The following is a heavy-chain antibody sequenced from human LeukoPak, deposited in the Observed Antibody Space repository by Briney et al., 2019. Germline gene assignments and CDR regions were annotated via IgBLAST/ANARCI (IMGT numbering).Heavy chain of an antibody. V-gene: IGHV3-7*01. CDR3: ARDGVYAGFDY. Sequence: GGSLRLSCAASGFTFSSYWMSWVRQAPGKGLEWVANIKDDGSEKYYVDYVKGRFTISRDNARNSLYLQMNSLRVEDTAVYYCARDGVYAGFDYWGQGTLVT. D-gene: IGHD2-8*01. J-gene: IGHJ4*02. CDR1: GFTFSSYW. CDR2: IKDDGSEK.